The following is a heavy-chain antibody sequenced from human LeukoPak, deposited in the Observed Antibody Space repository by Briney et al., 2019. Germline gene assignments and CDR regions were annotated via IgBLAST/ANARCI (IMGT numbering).Heavy chain of an antibody. CDR1: GGSLSGSY. V-gene: IGHV4-34*01. Sequence: PSETLSLTCAVYGGSLSGSYWSWIRQPPGEGLEWIGEINHSGSTNYNPSLKSRVTISVDTSKNQFSLKLSSVTAADTAVYYCARTVFYGDLQPTFDYWGQGTLVTVSS. CDR3: ARTVFYGDLQPTFDY. CDR2: INHSGST. D-gene: IGHD4-17*01. J-gene: IGHJ4*02.